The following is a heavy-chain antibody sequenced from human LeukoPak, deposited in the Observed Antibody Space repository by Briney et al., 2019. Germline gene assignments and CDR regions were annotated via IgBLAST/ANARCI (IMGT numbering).Heavy chain of an antibody. CDR2: IYSGGST. V-gene: IGHV3-53*01. CDR3: ARDLRTPYYGMDV. D-gene: IGHD4-17*01. Sequence: PGGSLRLSCVASGFTVSSNYMSWVRQAPGKGLEWVSVIYSGGSTYYADSVKGRFTISRDNSKNTLYLQMNSLRAEDTAVYYCARDLRTPYYGMDVWGQGTTVTVSS. J-gene: IGHJ6*02. CDR1: GFTVSSNY.